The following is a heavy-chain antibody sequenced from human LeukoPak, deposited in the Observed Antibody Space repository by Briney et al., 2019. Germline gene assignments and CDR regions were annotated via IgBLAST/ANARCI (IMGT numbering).Heavy chain of an antibody. Sequence: GGSLRLSCAASGFTFSSYAMSWVRQAPGKGLEWVSVSVIGGSGGTSGDSTYYADSVKGRFTISSDDSNNTLYLQMNNLRVEDTAVYYCAKHRSGIAASGSNYWGQGTLVSVSS. J-gene: IGHJ4*02. CDR2: IGGSGGTSGDST. D-gene: IGHD6-13*01. CDR3: AKHRSGIAASGSNY. V-gene: IGHV3-23*01. CDR1: GFTFSSYA.